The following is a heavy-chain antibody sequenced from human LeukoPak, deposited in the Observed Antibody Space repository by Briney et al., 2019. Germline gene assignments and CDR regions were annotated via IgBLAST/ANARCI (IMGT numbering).Heavy chain of an antibody. J-gene: IGHJ4*02. Sequence: SETLSLTCAVYGGSFSGYYWSWIRQPPEKGLEWIGEINHSGSTNYNPSLKSRVTISLDTSKNQFSLRLSSVTAADTAVYYCARDYVGVAGTFDYWGQGTLVTVSS. D-gene: IGHD6-19*01. CDR3: ARDYVGVAGTFDY. V-gene: IGHV4-34*01. CDR1: GGSFSGYY. CDR2: INHSGST.